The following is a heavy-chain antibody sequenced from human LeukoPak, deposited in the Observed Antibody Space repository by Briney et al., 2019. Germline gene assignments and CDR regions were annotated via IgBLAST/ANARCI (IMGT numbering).Heavy chain of an antibody. V-gene: IGHV3-33*08. CDR1: GFTFSSYG. Sequence: PGGSLRLSCAASGFTFSSYGMHWVRQAPGKGLEWVAVIWYDGSNKYYADSVKGRFTISRDNSKNTLYLQMNSLRAEDTAVYYCARGRLWDYYFDYWGQGTLVTVSS. J-gene: IGHJ4*02. CDR3: ARGRLWDYYFDY. CDR2: IWYDGSNK. D-gene: IGHD5-18*01.